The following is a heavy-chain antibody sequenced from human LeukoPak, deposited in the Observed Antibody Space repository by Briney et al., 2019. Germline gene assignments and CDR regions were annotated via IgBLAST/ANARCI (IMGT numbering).Heavy chain of an antibody. CDR2: INPNSGGT. CDR1: GYTFTDYS. J-gene: IGHJ2*01. Sequence: ASVKVSCKASGYTFTDYSMHWVRQAPGQGLEWMGWINPNSGGTNYAQKFQGRVTMTRDTSISTAYMELSRLRSDETAVYYCARVFHRVYFDLWGRGTLVTVSS. V-gene: IGHV1-2*02. CDR3: ARVFHRVYFDL.